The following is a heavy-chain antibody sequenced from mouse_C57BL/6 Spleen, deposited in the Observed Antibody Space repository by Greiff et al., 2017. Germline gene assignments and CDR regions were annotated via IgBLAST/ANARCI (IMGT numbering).Heavy chain of an antibody. D-gene: IGHD2-5*01. CDR3: ARLEDSNYLDY. Sequence: EVKLMESGGGLVQPGGSLKLSCAASGFTFSDYYMYWVRQTPEKRLEWVAYISNGGGSTYYPDTVKGRFTISRDNAKNTLYLQMSRLKSEDTAMYYCARLEDSNYLDYWGQGTTLTVSS. J-gene: IGHJ2*01. CDR1: GFTFSDYY. CDR2: ISNGGGST. V-gene: IGHV5-12*01.